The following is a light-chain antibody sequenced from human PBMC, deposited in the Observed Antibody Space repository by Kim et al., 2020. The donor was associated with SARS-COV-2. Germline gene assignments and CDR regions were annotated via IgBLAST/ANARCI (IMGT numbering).Light chain of an antibody. V-gene: IGLV3-1*01. CDR3: LAWDSSIGSYV. J-gene: IGLJ1*01. CDR2: QDE. CDR1: KLGNKY. Sequence: SYELTQPPSVSASPGQAASITCSGDKLGNKYASWYQQKPGQSPVLVIYQDEKRPSGIPERFSGSNSGNSATLTISGTQPMDEADYFCLAWDSSIGSYVFG.